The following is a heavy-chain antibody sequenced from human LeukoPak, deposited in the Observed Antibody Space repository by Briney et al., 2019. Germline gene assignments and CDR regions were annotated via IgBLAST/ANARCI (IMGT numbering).Heavy chain of an antibody. CDR1: GFTFSSYG. D-gene: IGHD3-10*01. V-gene: IGHV3-30*02. CDR3: AKEKGITSSAVYY. CDR2: IRHDGSNK. J-gene: IGHJ4*02. Sequence: GGSLRLSCAASGFTFSSYGMHWVRQAPGKGLEWVAFIRHDGSNKYYADSVKGRLTISRDNSKNTLYLQMNSLRAEDTAVYYCAKEKGITSSAVYYWGQGTLVTVSS.